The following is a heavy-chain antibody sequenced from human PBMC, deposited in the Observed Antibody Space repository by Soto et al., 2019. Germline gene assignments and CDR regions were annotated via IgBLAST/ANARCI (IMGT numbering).Heavy chain of an antibody. CDR1: GVGLSTYA. CDR2: ISGNSGKT. Sequence: EVQLLESGGGFVQPGGSLRLSCTASGVGLSTYAISWVRQAPGKGLEWVSVISGNSGKTDYADSVKGRFSISRDKSENTVYLQMNRLRADDTAFYYCALPSCGGYCHSPFDYWGQGTLVTVSS. CDR3: ALPSCGGYCHSPFDY. D-gene: IGHD2-21*02. V-gene: IGHV3-23*01. J-gene: IGHJ4*02.